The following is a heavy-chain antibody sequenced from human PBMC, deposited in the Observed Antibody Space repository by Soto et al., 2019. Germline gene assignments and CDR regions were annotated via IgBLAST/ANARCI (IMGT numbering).Heavy chain of an antibody. Sequence: EGSLILSYASSEFHFISYDMHWVRPAPGKGLEWVAVISYDGSNKYYAYSVKGRFTISRDNSKNTLYLQMNSLRAEDTAVYYCAKDGPNRYYYYGMDVWGQGTTVTVSS. J-gene: IGHJ6*02. CDR2: ISYDGSNK. CDR1: EFHFISYD. V-gene: IGHV3-30*18. CDR3: AKDGPNRYYYYGMDV.